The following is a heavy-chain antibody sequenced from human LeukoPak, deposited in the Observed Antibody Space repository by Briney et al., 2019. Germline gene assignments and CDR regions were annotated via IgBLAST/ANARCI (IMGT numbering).Heavy chain of an antibody. CDR1: GGSVSSGSYY. CDR2: IYYSGST. J-gene: IGHJ5*02. V-gene: IGHV4-61*01. Sequence: NPSETLSLTCTVSGGSVSSGSYYWSWIRQPPGKGLEWIGYIYYSGSTNYNPSLKSRVTISVDTSKNQFSLKLSSVTAADTAVYYCARTTRLRMDNWFDPWGQGTLVTVSS. D-gene: IGHD1-1*01. CDR3: ARTTRLRMDNWFDP.